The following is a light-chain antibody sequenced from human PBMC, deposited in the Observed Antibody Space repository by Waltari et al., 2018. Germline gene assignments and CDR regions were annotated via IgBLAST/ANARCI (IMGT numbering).Light chain of an antibody. Sequence: QSALTQPASVSGSPGQSITLSCSGANSDVGIYNSVSWYQQHPGLAPKRLISAVSDRPSGVSVSFAGSKSGHTAFLIISGLQAEDEGDYYCCSYTARDTLVFGGGTKVTVL. CDR1: NSDVGIYNS. V-gene: IGLV2-14*03. CDR2: AVS. CDR3: CSYTARDTLV. J-gene: IGLJ3*02.